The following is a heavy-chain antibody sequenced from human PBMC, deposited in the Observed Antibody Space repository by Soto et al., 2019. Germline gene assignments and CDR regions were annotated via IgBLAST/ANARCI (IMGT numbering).Heavy chain of an antibody. CDR1: GGSISSYY. V-gene: IGHV4-4*07. CDR2: IHTTDGT. Sequence: QVQLQESGPGLVKPSETLSLTCTVSGGSISSYYWSWIRQPAGKGMEWIGRIHTTDGTNYNPSLKSRVTMSIDTSNNQFSLKLISLTAADTAVYYCARALSSAAGLYFDFWGQGTLVTVSS. J-gene: IGHJ4*02. CDR3: ARALSSAAGLYFDF. D-gene: IGHD6-13*01.